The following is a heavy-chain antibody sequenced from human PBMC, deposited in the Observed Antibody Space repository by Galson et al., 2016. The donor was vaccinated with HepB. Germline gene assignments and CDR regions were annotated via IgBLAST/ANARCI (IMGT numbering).Heavy chain of an antibody. J-gene: IGHJ4*02. V-gene: IGHV3-23*01. D-gene: IGHD5-18*01. Sequence: LRLSCAASGITFSNYAVHWVRQAPGEGLEWVSGIGGSDTGTYYADSVRGRFTISRDNSKNTLYLQMNSLRAGDAAVYYCAKDRGGRVDTGTLDYWGQGTLVTVSS. CDR1: GITFSNYA. CDR3: AKDRGGRVDTGTLDY. CDR2: IGGSDTGT.